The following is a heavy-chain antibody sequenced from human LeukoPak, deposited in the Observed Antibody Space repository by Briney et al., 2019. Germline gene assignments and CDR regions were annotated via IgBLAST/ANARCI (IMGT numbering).Heavy chain of an antibody. V-gene: IGHV1-46*01. D-gene: IGHD3-16*01. Sequence: GASVKVSCKASGYTFTSYYMHWVRQAPGQGLEWMGIINPSGGSTSYAQKFQGRVTMTRDTSTSTVYMELSSLRSEDTAVYYCARDVGAGPLNHHLSHYSMDVWGQGTTVTVSS. CDR2: INPSGGST. CDR1: GYTFTSYY. J-gene: IGHJ6*02. CDR3: ARDVGAGPLNHHLSHYSMDV.